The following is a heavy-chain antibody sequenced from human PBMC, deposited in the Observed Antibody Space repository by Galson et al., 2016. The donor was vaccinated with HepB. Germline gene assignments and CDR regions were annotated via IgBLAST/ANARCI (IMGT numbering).Heavy chain of an antibody. CDR1: GGTFSSFA. CDR2: IIPMFGTP. Sequence: SVKVSFKASGGTFSSFAINWVQQAPGQGLEWMGGIIPMFGTPNYAQKFRGRVTVTADESTSTAYMELSSLRSQDTAVYYCASHTRGQYDSGRYEFNYWGQGTLVTVSS. J-gene: IGHJ4*02. V-gene: IGHV1-69*13. CDR3: ASHTRGQYDSGRYEFNY. D-gene: IGHD3-10*01.